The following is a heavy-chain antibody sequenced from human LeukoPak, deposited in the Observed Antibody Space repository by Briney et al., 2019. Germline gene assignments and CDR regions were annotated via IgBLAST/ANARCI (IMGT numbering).Heavy chain of an antibody. V-gene: IGHV4-34*01. CDR1: GGSFSAYY. Sequence: SETLSLTCAVYGGSFSAYYWTWIGQPPGKGLEWLGEINHSGSSNYNSSLRSRVTISVDTSYKQFSLRLSSVTAADTAVYYCAPRGDIEHSYVYGKWFDPWGQGTRVTVSS. CDR3: APRGDIEHSYVYGKWFDP. CDR2: INHSGSS. D-gene: IGHD5-18*01. J-gene: IGHJ5*02.